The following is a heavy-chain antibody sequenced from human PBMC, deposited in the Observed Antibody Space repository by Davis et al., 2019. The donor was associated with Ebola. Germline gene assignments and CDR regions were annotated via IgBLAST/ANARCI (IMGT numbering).Heavy chain of an antibody. Sequence: SETLSLTCTVSGGSISSGGYYWSWIRQHPGKGLEWIGYIYYSGSTYYNPSLKSRVTISVDTSKNQFSLKLSSVTAADTAVYYCAGGIVEMAGGWFDPWGQGTLVTVSS. J-gene: IGHJ5*02. CDR1: GGSISSGGYY. V-gene: IGHV4-31*03. CDR3: AGGIVEMAGGWFDP. CDR2: IYYSGST. D-gene: IGHD5-24*01.